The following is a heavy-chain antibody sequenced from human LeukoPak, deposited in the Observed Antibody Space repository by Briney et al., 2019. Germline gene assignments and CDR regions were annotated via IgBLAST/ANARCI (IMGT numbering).Heavy chain of an antibody. V-gene: IGHV4-59*08. CDR3: ARQVSFYDILTGYAALDP. J-gene: IGHJ5*02. CDR1: GGPISSYY. D-gene: IGHD3-9*01. Sequence: SETLSLTCTVSGGPISSYYWSWIRQPPGNGLEWIGYIYYSGSTNYNPSLKSRVTISVDTSKNQFSLKLSSVTAADTAVYYCARQVSFYDILTGYAALDPWGQGTLVTVSS. CDR2: IYYSGST.